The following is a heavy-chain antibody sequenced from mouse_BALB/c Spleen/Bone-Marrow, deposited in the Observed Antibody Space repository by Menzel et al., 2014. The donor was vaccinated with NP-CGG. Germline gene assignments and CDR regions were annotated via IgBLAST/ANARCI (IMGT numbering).Heavy chain of an antibody. J-gene: IGHJ2*01. V-gene: IGHV5-9*03. CDR3: ARAYYRYPFDY. D-gene: IGHD2-14*01. CDR2: ISSGGGNT. Sequence: SGGGLVKPGGSLKLSCAASGFTFSSYTMSWVRQTPEKRLEWVATISSGGGNTYYPDSMKGRFTISRDNAKNNLYLQMSSLRSEDTALYYCARAYYRYPFDYWGQGTTLTVSS. CDR1: GFTFSSYT.